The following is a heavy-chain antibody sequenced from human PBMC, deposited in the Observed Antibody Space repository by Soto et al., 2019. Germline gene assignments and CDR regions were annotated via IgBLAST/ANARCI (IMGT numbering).Heavy chain of an antibody. Sequence: QVQLVESGGGVVQPGRSLRLSCAASGFTFSSYGMHWVRQAPGKGLEWVAVISYDGSNKYYADSVKGRFTISRDNSKNPLYLQMNSLRAEDTAVYYCATKPPGYSYGVDYWGQGTLVTVSS. D-gene: IGHD5-18*01. CDR3: ATKPPGYSYGVDY. CDR1: GFTFSSYG. V-gene: IGHV3-30*03. CDR2: ISYDGSNK. J-gene: IGHJ4*02.